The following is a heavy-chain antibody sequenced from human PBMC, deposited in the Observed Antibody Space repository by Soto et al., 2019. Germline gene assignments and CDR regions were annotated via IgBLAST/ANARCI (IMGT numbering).Heavy chain of an antibody. CDR2: IDPSDSYT. CDR1: GYSFTSYW. J-gene: IGHJ6*02. D-gene: IGHD2-2*01. Sequence: GESLKISCKGSGYSFTSYWISWVRQMPGKGLEWMGRIDPSDSYTNYSPSFQGHVTISADKSISTAYLQWSSLKASDTAMYYCARRWAYCSSTSCPGYYYGMDVWGQGTTVTV. V-gene: IGHV5-10-1*01. CDR3: ARRWAYCSSTSCPGYYYGMDV.